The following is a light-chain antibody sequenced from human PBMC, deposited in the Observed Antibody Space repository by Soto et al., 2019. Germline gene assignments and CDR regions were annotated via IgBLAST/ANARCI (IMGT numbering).Light chain of an antibody. V-gene: IGKV3-11*01. CDR3: QKRRNWPPLT. J-gene: IGKJ4*01. CDR2: DAS. CDR1: QSISSY. Sequence: EFVLTQAPATLSLSPGERATLSFTASQSISSYLTWYQHKPGQAPRLLIYDASRRAPGIPARFSGSGSGTDFTLTISSLEPEDFAVYYCQKRRNWPPLTFGGGTKVDIK.